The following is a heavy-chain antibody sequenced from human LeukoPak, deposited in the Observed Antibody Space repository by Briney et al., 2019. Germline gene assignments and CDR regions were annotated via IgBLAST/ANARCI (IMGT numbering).Heavy chain of an antibody. CDR3: ARGRPKTYYSSGETGWFDP. J-gene: IGHJ5*02. CDR2: IYHSGST. Sequence: KSSETLSLTCTVSGYSISSGYYWGWIRQPPGKGLEWIGSIYHSGSTYYNPSLKSRVTISVDTSKNQFSLKLSSVTAADTAVYYCARGRPKTYYSSGETGWFDPWGQGTLVTVSS. V-gene: IGHV4-38-2*02. D-gene: IGHD6-19*01. CDR1: GYSISSGYY.